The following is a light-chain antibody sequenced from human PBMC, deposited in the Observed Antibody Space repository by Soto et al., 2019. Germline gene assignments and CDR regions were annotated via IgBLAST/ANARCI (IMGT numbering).Light chain of an antibody. CDR1: QSVSSN. V-gene: IGKV3-15*01. J-gene: IGKJ1*01. CDR2: GAS. Sequence: EIVMTQSPGTLSVSQGERATLSCRASQSVSSNLAWYQQKPGQAPRLFIYGASTRATGIPAKFSGSGFGTEFTLSISSLQSEDFAVYYCHYYQNWPPTFGQVTKVDIK. CDR3: HYYQNWPPT.